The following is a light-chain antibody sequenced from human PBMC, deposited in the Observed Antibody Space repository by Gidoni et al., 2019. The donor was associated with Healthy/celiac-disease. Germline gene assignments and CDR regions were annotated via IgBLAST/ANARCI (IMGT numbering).Light chain of an antibody. J-gene: IGLJ1*01. CDR1: SSDVGAYHY. CDR3: SSYTSSSTPFV. V-gene: IGLV2-14*01. Sequence: QSALTQPASVSGSPGQSITISCTGTSSDVGAYHYVSWYQQYPGKAPKLMIYDVSNRPSGVSNRFSGSKSGNTASLIISGLQAEDEADYYCSSYTSSSTPFVFGTGTKVTVL. CDR2: DVS.